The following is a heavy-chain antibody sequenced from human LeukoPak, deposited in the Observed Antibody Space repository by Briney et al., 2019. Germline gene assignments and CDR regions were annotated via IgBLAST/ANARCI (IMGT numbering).Heavy chain of an antibody. D-gene: IGHD4-23*01. CDR2: IYYSGST. CDR1: GGSISSSSYY. Sequence: PSETLSLTCTVSGGSISSSSYYWGWIRQPPGKGLEWIGSIYYSGSTYYNPSLKSRVTISVDTSKNQFSLKLSSVTAADTAVYYCARFTVEQYYFDYWGQGTLVTVSS. CDR3: ARFTVEQYYFDY. J-gene: IGHJ4*02. V-gene: IGHV4-39*07.